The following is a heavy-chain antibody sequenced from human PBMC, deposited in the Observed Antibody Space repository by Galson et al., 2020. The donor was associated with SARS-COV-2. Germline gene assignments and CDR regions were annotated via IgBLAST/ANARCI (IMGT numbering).Heavy chain of an antibody. CDR2: FNPGAGDT. V-gene: IGHV1-46*01. CDR3: ARAAPILGRPGVDY. J-gene: IGHJ4*02. D-gene: IGHD7-27*01. Sequence: ASVKVSCKASSHTFTFNHYYIHWVRRAPGQGLEWMGTFNPGAGDTRYAQHFQGRVTMTWDTSTSTAYMELSSLRSDDTAVYYCARAAPILGRPGVDYWGQGTLVTVSS. CDR1: SHTFTFNHYY.